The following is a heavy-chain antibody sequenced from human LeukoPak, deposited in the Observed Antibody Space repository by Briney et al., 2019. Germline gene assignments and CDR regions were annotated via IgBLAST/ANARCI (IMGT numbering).Heavy chain of an antibody. Sequence: GGSLRLSCAASGFSFSDYWMHWVRQVPGKGLVWVSRIKPDGSSTTYADPVKGRFAISRDDAKDTLYLQMNSLRAEDTAVYFCARDSYGSGRPNKNFDYWGQGTLVTVSS. V-gene: IGHV3-74*01. D-gene: IGHD3-10*01. J-gene: IGHJ4*02. CDR3: ARDSYGSGRPNKNFDY. CDR2: IKPDGSST. CDR1: GFSFSDYW.